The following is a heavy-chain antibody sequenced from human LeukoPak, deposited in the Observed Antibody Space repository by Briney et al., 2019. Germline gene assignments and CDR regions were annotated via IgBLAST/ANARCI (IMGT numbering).Heavy chain of an antibody. CDR2: IYYSGST. D-gene: IGHD3-3*01. CDR3: ARMYYDFWSGYRPYYFDY. CDR1: GGSISSGGYY. Sequence: SETLSLTCTVSGGSISSGGYYWSWIRQPPGKGLEWIGYIYYSGSTNYNPSLKSRVTISVDTSKNQFSLKLSSVTAADTAVYYCARMYYDFWSGYRPYYFDYWGQGTLVTVSS. J-gene: IGHJ4*02. V-gene: IGHV4-61*08.